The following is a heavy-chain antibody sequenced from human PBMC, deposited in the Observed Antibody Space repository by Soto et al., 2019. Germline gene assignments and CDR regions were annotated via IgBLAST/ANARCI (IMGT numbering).Heavy chain of an antibody. Sequence: ASVKVSCKASGYTFTSYAMHWVRQAPGQRLEWMGWINAGNGNTKYSQKFQGRVTITRDTSASTAYMELSSLRSEDTAVYYCARGGVYYGSASYYQYYYYYYGMDVWGQGTTVTVSS. J-gene: IGHJ6*02. V-gene: IGHV1-3*01. CDR1: GYTFTSYA. CDR3: ARGGVYYGSASYYQYYYYYYGMDV. D-gene: IGHD3-10*01. CDR2: INAGNGNT.